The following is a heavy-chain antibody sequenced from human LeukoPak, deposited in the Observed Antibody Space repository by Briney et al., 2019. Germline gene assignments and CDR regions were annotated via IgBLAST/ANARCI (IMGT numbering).Heavy chain of an antibody. J-gene: IGHJ6*03. Sequence: SSVKLSCKASGGTVSSYAISWVRQSPGQGLEWRGGIIPIFGTANYAQKFQGRVTITTDESTSTAYMELSSLRSEDTAVYYCARGSIVVVPAQRGYYYYMDVWGKGTTVTVSS. D-gene: IGHD2-21*02. CDR2: IIPIFGTA. V-gene: IGHV1-69*05. CDR3: ARGSIVVVPAQRGYYYYMDV. CDR1: GGTVSSYA.